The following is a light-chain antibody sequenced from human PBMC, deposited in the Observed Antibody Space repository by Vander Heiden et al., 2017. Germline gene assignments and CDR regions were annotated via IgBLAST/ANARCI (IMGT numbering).Light chain of an antibody. CDR3: AAWDDSLNGPV. CDR2: SNN. J-gene: IGLJ2*01. CDR1: SSNIGSNP. V-gene: IGLV1-44*01. Sequence: QSVLTQPPSASGTPRQRVTSSCSGSSSNIGSNPVNWYQQHPGTAPKLLIYSNNQRPSGVPDRFSGSKSGTSASLAISGLQSEDEADYYCAAWDDSLNGPVFGGGTKLTVL.